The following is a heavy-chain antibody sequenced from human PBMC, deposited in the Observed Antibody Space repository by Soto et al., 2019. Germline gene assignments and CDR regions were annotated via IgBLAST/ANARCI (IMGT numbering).Heavy chain of an antibody. J-gene: IGHJ4*02. CDR1: GFTFSSYA. Sequence: GGSLRLSCAASGFTFSSYAMSWDRQAPGKGLEWVSAISGSGGSTYYADSVKGRFTISRDNSKNTLYLQMNSLRAEDTAVYYCAKEGALMIVAAQGWSDYWGQGTLVTVSS. V-gene: IGHV3-23*01. CDR3: AKEGALMIVAAQGWSDY. D-gene: IGHD3-22*01. CDR2: ISGSGGST.